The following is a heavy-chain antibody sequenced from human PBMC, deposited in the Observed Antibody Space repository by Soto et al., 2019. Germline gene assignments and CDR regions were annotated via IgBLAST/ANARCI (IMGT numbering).Heavy chain of an antibody. J-gene: IGHJ5*02. D-gene: IGHD2-15*01. CDR1: GYTFTSYA. CDR2: INAGNGNT. CDR3: AREEVVVAAVNNWFDP. Sequence: QVQLVQSGAEEKKPGASVKVSCKASGYTFTSYAMHWVRQAPGQRLEWMGWINAGNGNTKYSQKFQGRVTITRDTSASTAYMELSSLRSEDTAVYYCAREEVVVAAVNNWFDPWGQGTLVTVSS. V-gene: IGHV1-3*05.